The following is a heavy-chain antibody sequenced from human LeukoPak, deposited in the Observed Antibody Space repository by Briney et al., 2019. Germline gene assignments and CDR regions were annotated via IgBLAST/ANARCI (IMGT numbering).Heavy chain of an antibody. CDR3: ARGNYDILTGAYYYGMDV. CDR1: GFTFSDYY. V-gene: IGHV3-11*01. Sequence: GGSLRLSCAASGFTFSDYYMSWIRQAPGKGLEWGSYISGSGSTIYYAESVKGRFTISRDNAKNSLYLQMNSLRAEDTAVYYCARGNYDILTGAYYYGMDVWGQGTTVTVSS. CDR2: ISGSGSTI. D-gene: IGHD3-9*01. J-gene: IGHJ6*02.